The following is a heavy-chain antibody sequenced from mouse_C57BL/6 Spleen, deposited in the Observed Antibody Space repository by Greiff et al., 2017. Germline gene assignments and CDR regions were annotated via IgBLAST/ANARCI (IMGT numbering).Heavy chain of an antibody. J-gene: IGHJ4*01. CDR1: GYTFTSYW. CDR2: INPSNGGT. D-gene: IGHD2-1*01. CDR3: AKSTMVKWYAMDY. V-gene: IGHV1-53*01. Sequence: VQLQQPGTELVKPGASVKLSCTASGYTFTSYWMHWVKQRPGQGLEWIGNINPSNGGTNYNEKFKSKATLTVDKSSSTAYMQLSSLTSEDSAVYYCAKSTMVKWYAMDYWGQGASVTVSS.